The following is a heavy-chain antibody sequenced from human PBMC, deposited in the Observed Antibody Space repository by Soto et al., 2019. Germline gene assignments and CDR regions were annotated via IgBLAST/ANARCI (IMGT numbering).Heavy chain of an antibody. CDR3: ARQIYDSDTGPNFQYYFDA. CDR2: IDPSDSQT. J-gene: IGHJ4*02. D-gene: IGHD3-22*01. V-gene: IGHV5-10-1*01. CDR1: GYSFAGYW. Sequence: GESLKISCKGSGYSFAGYWITWVRQKPGKGLEWMGRIDPSDSQTYYSPSFRGHVTISVTKSITTVFLQWSSPRASDTAMYYCARQIYDSDTGPNFQYYFDAWGQGTPVTVSS.